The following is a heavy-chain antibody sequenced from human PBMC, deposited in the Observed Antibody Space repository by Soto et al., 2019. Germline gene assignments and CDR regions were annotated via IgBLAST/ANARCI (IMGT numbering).Heavy chain of an antibody. D-gene: IGHD3-3*01. J-gene: IGHJ4*02. Sequence: QITLNESGPTVVKPAETLTLTCTFSGFSLTTSGVGVGWIRQSPGKAPEWLALIYWDDDKRYSTSLKSRLTINKDTSKNQVVLPMASVDPVDTATYYCAHRILRTVFGLVTTTAIYFDFWGQGTPVVVSS. CDR2: IYWDDDK. CDR3: AHRILRTVFGLVTTTAIYFDF. CDR1: GFSLTTSGVG. V-gene: IGHV2-5*02.